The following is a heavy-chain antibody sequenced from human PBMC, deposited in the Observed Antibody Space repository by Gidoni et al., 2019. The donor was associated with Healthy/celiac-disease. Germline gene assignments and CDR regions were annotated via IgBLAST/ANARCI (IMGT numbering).Heavy chain of an antibody. J-gene: IGHJ4*02. V-gene: IGHV3-21*01. CDR2: ISSSSSYI. Sequence: EVQLVESGGGLVKPGGSLRLSCAASGFTFSSYSMNWVRQAPGKGLEWVSSISSSSSYIYYADSVKGRFTISRDNAKNSLYLQMNSLRAEDTAVYYCARDIQYYGSGSYYNGDYWGQGTLVTVSS. D-gene: IGHD3-10*01. CDR3: ARDIQYYGSGSYYNGDY. CDR1: GFTFSSYS.